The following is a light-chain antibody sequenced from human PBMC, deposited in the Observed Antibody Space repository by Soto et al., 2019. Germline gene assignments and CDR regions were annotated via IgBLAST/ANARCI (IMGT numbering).Light chain of an antibody. CDR2: DVS. CDR3: SSYTSSSTLYV. V-gene: IGLV2-14*01. Sequence: SVLNQPASLSVSPGQSITISCTGTSSDVGGYNYVSWYQQHPGKAPKLMIYDVSNRPSGVSNRFSGSKSGNTASLTISGLQAEDEADYYCSSYTSSSTLYVFGTGTKVTVL. J-gene: IGLJ1*01. CDR1: SSDVGGYNY.